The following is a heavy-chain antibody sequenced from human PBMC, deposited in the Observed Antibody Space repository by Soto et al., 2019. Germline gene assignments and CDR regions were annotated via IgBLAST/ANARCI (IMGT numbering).Heavy chain of an antibody. V-gene: IGHV3-7*02. Sequence: EMQLVESGGALVQPGGSLRLSCAASGFTFSSSWMAWVRKAPGKGLEWVANINPEGSAEYYVDSVKGRFTISRDNAKNSLYLQMNNLRLEETALYYCARHGVWGFDFWGQGTLVSISS. CDR2: INPEGSAE. CDR1: GFTFSSSW. J-gene: IGHJ4*02. CDR3: ARHGVWGFDF. D-gene: IGHD7-27*01.